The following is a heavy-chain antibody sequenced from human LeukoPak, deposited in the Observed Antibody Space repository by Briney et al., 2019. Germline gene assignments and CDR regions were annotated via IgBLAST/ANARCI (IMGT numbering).Heavy chain of an antibody. CDR1: GFTFSSYS. V-gene: IGHV3-48*04. D-gene: IGHD5-18*01. CDR2: ISSSSSTI. CDR3: AKDSTGGYSYGTFDY. J-gene: IGHJ4*02. Sequence: GGSLRLSCAASGFTFSSYSMNWVRQAPGKGLEWVSYISSSSSTIYYADSVKGRFTISRDNSKNSLYLQMNSLRTEDTALYYCAKDSTGGYSYGTFDYWGQGTLVTVSS.